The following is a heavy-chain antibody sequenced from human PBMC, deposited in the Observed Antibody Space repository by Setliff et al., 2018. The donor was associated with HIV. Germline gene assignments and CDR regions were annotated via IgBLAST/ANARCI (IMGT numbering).Heavy chain of an antibody. V-gene: IGHV3-11*04. Sequence: GGSLSLSCAASGFTFSDYYMTWIRQAPGKGLEWVSYITGGGDTINYADSVKGRFTISRDNAKNSLFLQMNSLRVEDTAVYYCARSNYGFDYWGQGTLVTVSS. D-gene: IGHD4-17*01. CDR3: ARSNYGFDY. J-gene: IGHJ4*02. CDR2: ITGGGDTI. CDR1: GFTFSDYY.